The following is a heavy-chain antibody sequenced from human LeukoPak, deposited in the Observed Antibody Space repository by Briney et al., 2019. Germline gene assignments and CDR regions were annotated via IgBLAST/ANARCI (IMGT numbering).Heavy chain of an antibody. Sequence: PSETLSLTCTVSGGSISSYYRSWIRQPPGKGLEWIGYIYYSGSTNYNPSLKSRVTISVDTSKNQFSLKLSSVTAADTAVYYCARQSTSGYYTTHASDIWGQGTMVTVSS. J-gene: IGHJ3*02. CDR2: IYYSGST. D-gene: IGHD3-3*01. CDR1: GGSISSYY. V-gene: IGHV4-59*08. CDR3: ARQSTSGYYTTHASDI.